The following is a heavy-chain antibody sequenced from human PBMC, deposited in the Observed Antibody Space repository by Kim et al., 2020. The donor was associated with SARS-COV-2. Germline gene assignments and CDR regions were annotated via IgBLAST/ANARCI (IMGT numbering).Heavy chain of an antibody. D-gene: IGHD1-26*01. CDR3: ATESGSYYGNYYYYGMDV. J-gene: IGHJ6*02. Sequence: ASVKVSCKVSGYTLTELSMHWVRQAPGKGLEWMGGFDPEDGETIYAQKFQGRVTMTEDTSTDTAYMELSSLRSEDTAVYYCATESGSYYGNYYYYGMDVWGQGTTVTVSS. CDR2: FDPEDGET. CDR1: GYTLTELS. V-gene: IGHV1-24*01.